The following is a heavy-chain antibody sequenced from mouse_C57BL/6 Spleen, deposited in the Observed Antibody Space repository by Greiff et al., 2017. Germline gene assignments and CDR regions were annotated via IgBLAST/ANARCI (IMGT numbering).Heavy chain of an antibody. V-gene: IGHV1-53*01. D-gene: IGHD1-1*01. Sequence: VKLQQPGTELVKPGASVKLSCKASGYTFTSYWMPWVKQRPGQGLEWIGNINPSNGGTNYNEKFKSKATLTVDKTSSTAYMQLSSLTSEDSAVYYCARSLFTTVVAKDYWGQGTTLTVSS. J-gene: IGHJ2*01. CDR3: ARSLFTTVVAKDY. CDR1: GYTFTSYW. CDR2: INPSNGGT.